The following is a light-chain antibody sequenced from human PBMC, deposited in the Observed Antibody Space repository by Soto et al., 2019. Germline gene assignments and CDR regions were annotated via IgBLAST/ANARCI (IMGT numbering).Light chain of an antibody. J-gene: IGKJ1*01. Sequence: DIQMPQYSSTLAGAVGDRVTMPGMASQSISSRLAWYQQKPGKAPKLLIYTASTLTSGVPSRFSGCGSWTEFTLTISSLQPDDFATYYCQHYNSYSEAFGQGTQVDI. CDR3: QHYNSYSEA. CDR1: QSISSR. CDR2: TAS. V-gene: IGKV1-5*03.